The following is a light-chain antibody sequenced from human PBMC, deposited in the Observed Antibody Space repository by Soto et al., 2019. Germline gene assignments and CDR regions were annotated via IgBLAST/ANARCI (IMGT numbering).Light chain of an antibody. CDR3: QQYDNLPR. Sequence: DIHMTQSTSSLSASLGDRVTITCQASQDISNYLNWYQQKPGKAPKLLIYDASNLETGVPSRFSGSGSGTDFTFTISRLQPEDIATYYCQQYDNLPRFGPGTRQEIK. CDR1: QDISNY. V-gene: IGKV1-33*01. J-gene: IGKJ5*01. CDR2: DAS.